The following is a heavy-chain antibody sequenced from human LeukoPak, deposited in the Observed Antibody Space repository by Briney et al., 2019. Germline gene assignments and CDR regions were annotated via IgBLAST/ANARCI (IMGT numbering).Heavy chain of an antibody. CDR2: IYYSGST. J-gene: IGHJ5*02. CDR3: ARDGELHWFDP. D-gene: IGHD1-26*01. V-gene: IGHV4-59*12. Sequence: SETLSLTCTVSGVSISSYYWSWIRQPPGKGLEWIGYIYYSGSTNYNPSLKSRLTISVDTSKNQFSLKLTSVTAADTAVYYCARDGELHWFDPLGQGTLVTVSS. CDR1: GVSISSYY.